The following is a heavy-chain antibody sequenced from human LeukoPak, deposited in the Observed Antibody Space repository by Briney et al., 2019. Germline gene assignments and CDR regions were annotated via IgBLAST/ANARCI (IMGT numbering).Heavy chain of an antibody. Sequence: KPSETLSLTCTVSGGSISSSSYYWGWIRQPPGKGLEWIGSIYYSGSTYYNPSLKSRVTISVDTSKNQFSLKLSSVTAADTAVYYCARQGGSGSYGHDYWGQGTLVTVSS. V-gene: IGHV4-39*01. J-gene: IGHJ4*02. CDR1: GGSISSSSYY. CDR3: ARQGGSGSYGHDY. D-gene: IGHD3-10*01. CDR2: IYYSGST.